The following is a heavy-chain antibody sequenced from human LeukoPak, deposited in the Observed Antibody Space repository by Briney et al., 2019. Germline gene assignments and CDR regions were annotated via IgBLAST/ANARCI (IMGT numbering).Heavy chain of an antibody. J-gene: IGHJ4*02. Sequence: ASVKVSCKASGYTFTGNYIHWVRQAPGQGLEWMGWISAYNGNTNYAQKLQGRVTITTDTSTSTAYMELRSLRSDDTAVYYCARERDLDYWGQGTLVTVSS. CDR1: GYTFTGNY. V-gene: IGHV1-18*04. CDR2: ISAYNGNT. CDR3: ARERDLDY.